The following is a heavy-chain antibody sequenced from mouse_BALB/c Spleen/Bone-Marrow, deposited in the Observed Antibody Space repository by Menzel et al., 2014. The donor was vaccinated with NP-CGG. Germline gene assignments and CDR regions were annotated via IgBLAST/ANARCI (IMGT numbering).Heavy chain of an antibody. Sequence: VQLQQSGPELVKPGASVRISCKASGYTFTSYYIHWVKQRPGQGLEWIGWIFPGNVNTKYNEKFKGKATLTADKSSSTGYMRLSSLTSEDSAVYFCARDAMDYWGQGTSVTVSS. CDR3: ARDAMDY. CDR1: GYTFTSYY. J-gene: IGHJ4*01. CDR2: IFPGNVNT. V-gene: IGHV1S56*01.